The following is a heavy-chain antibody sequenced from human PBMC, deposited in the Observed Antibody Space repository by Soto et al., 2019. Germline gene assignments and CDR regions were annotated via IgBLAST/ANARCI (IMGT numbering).Heavy chain of an antibody. CDR2: ITGSGNYI. D-gene: IGHD5-12*01. Sequence: GGSLRLSCAASGFTFSSYEMDWVRQAPGKGPEWVAHITGSGNYIHYTDSVKGRFTISRDNAKYSLYLQMNSLRAEDTAVYYCVKEKSIMYSGYDAFDAWGQGTMVTVSS. J-gene: IGHJ3*01. V-gene: IGHV3-48*03. CDR1: GFTFSSYE. CDR3: VKEKSIMYSGYDAFDA.